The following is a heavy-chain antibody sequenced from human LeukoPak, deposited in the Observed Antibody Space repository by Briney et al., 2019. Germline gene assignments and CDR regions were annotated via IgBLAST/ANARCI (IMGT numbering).Heavy chain of an antibody. J-gene: IGHJ4*02. D-gene: IGHD6-19*01. V-gene: IGHV3-30-3*01. Sequence: GRSLRLSCAASGFTFSSYAMYWVRQAPGKGLEWVAVISYDGSNKYYADSVKGRFTISRDNSKNTLYLQMNSLRAEDTAVYYCASLSGWYGVQIDYWGQGTLVTVSS. CDR2: ISYDGSNK. CDR3: ASLSGWYGVQIDY. CDR1: GFTFSSYA.